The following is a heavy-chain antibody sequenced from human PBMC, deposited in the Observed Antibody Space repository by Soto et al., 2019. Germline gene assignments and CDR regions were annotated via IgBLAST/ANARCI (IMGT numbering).Heavy chain of an antibody. J-gene: IGHJ6*02. CDR3: AKEVWSGPMDV. D-gene: IGHD3-3*01. CDR1: GFTFSSYG. V-gene: IGHV3-30*18. CDR2: ISYDGSNK. Sequence: QVQLVESGGGVVQPGRSLRLSCAASGFTFSSYGMHWVRQAPGKGLEWVAVISYDGSNKNYADSVKGRFTISRDNSKNTQDLQMNSRRAEDTAVYYCAKEVWSGPMDVWGQGTTVTVSS.